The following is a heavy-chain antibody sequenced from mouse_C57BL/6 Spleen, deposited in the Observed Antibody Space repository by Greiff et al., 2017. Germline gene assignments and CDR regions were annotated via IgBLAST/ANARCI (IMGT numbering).Heavy chain of an antibody. Sequence: EVMLVESGGGLVKPGGSLKLSCAASGFTFSDYGMHWVRQAPEKGLEWVAYISSGSSTIYYADTVKGRFTISRDNAKKTLFLQMTSLRSEDTAMYYCARGKVTVVEYWGQGTTLTVAS. D-gene: IGHD1-1*01. J-gene: IGHJ2*01. CDR3: ARGKVTVVEY. CDR1: GFTFSDYG. V-gene: IGHV5-17*01. CDR2: ISSGSSTI.